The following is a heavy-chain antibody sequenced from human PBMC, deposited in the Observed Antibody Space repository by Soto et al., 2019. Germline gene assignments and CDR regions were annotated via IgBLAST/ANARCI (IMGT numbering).Heavy chain of an antibody. CDR3: ARHYGDGYDYLDY. CDR1: GWSISSYY. CDR2: IYYRANP. Sequence: QVQLQESGPGLVKPSETLSLTCTVSGWSISSYYWSWIRQPPGKELEWIGYIYYRANPNYNPSLKSRVTISQDTSKNQFSLKLSSVTAADTAVYYCARHYGDGYDYLDYWGQGTLVTVSS. D-gene: IGHD5-12*01. V-gene: IGHV4-59*08. J-gene: IGHJ4*02.